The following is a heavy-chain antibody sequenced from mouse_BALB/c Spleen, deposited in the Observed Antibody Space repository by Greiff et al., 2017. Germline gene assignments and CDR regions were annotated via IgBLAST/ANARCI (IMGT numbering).Heavy chain of an antibody. V-gene: IGHV3-2*02. Sequence: VQLKESGPGLVKPSQSLSLTCTVTGYSITSDYAWYWIRQFPGNKLEWMGDISYSGSTNYNPTLKRRISITRDTSKNQFFLQLNSVTTEDTATYYCARGKELGRFAYWGQGTLVTVSA. CDR1: GYSITSDYA. D-gene: IGHD4-1*01. CDR2: ISYSGST. J-gene: IGHJ3*01. CDR3: ARGKELGRFAY.